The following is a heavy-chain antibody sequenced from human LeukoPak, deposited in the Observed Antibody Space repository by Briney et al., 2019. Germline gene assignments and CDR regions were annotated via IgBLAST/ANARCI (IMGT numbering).Heavy chain of an antibody. J-gene: IGHJ6*02. CDR2: IYYSGST. D-gene: IGHD6-13*01. Sequence: SETLSLTCTVSGGSISSSSYYWGWIRQPPGKGLEWIGSIYYSGSTYYNPSLKSRVTISVDTSKNQFSLKLSSVTAADTAVYYCASYIAAAYGIDVWGQGTTVTVSS. V-gene: IGHV4-39*01. CDR3: ASYIAAAYGIDV. CDR1: GGSISSSSYY.